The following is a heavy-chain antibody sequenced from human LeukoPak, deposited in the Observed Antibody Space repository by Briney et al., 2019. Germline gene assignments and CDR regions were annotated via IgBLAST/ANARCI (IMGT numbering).Heavy chain of an antibody. D-gene: IGHD4-17*01. Sequence: PGGSLRLSCAAPGFTFSSYSMNWVRQAPGKGLEWVSSISSSSSYIYYADSVKGRFTISRDNAKNSLYLQMNSLRAEDTAVYYCARDYGDYDLVNWFDPWGQGTLVTVSS. CDR1: GFTFSSYS. CDR2: ISSSSSYI. V-gene: IGHV3-21*01. CDR3: ARDYGDYDLVNWFDP. J-gene: IGHJ5*02.